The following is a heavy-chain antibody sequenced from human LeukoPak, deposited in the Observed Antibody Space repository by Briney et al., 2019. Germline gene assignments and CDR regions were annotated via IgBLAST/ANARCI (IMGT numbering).Heavy chain of an antibody. V-gene: IGHV1-46*01. Sequence: ASVKVSCKASGYTLTNYFMHWVRQAPGQGLEWVGRINPSGGSRTYAPKFQGSVAMTRDTSTSTVYMDLISLRSEDTAVYYCAREASGAFDYWGQGTLVTVSS. CDR2: INPSGGSR. J-gene: IGHJ4*02. CDR3: AREASGAFDY. D-gene: IGHD6-25*01. CDR1: GYTLTNYF.